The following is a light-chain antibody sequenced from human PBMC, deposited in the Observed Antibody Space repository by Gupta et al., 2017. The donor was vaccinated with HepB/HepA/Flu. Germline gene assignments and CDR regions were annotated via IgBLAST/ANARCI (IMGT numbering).Light chain of an antibody. CDR3: RQALQTPRT. J-gene: IGKJ1*01. CDR1: QSLLHSNGYNY. V-gene: IGKV2-28*01. CDR2: SGS. Sequence: DIVMTQSPLSLPVTPGEPASISCRSSQSLLHSNGYNYLDWYLQKPGQSPQLLIYSGSNRASGVPDRFSGSGSGTDFTLKISRVEAEDVGVYYCRQALQTPRTFGQGTXVEIK.